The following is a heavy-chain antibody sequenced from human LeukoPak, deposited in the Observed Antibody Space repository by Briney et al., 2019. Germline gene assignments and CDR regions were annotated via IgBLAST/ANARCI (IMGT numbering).Heavy chain of an antibody. D-gene: IGHD6-19*01. Sequence: GGSLRLSCVASGFTVSSNYMSWVRQAPGKGLEWVSVIYSGGSTYYADSVKGRFTISRDNSKNTLYLQMNSLRAEDTAVYYCARQYSSGWYYFDYWGQGTLVTVSS. CDR2: IYSGGST. J-gene: IGHJ4*02. V-gene: IGHV3-66*04. CDR1: GFTVSSNY. CDR3: ARQYSSGWYYFDY.